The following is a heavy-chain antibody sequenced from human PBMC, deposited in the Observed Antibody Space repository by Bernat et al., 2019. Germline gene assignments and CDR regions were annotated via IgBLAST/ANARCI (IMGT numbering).Heavy chain of an antibody. V-gene: IGHV3-30*03. J-gene: IGHJ3*02. CDR1: GFTFSSYG. D-gene: IGHD3-22*01. CDR3: AREHDYYDSSGYPAAFDI. Sequence: QVQLVDSGGGVVQPGRSLRLSCAASGFTFSSYGMHWVRQAPGKGLEWLAVISYDGSNKYYADSVKGRFTISRDNSKNTLYLQMNSLRAEDTAVYYCAREHDYYDSSGYPAAFDIWGQGTMVTVSS. CDR2: ISYDGSNK.